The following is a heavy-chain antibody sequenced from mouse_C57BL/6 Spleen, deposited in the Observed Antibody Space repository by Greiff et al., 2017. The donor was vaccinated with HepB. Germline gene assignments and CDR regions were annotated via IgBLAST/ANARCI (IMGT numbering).Heavy chain of an antibody. J-gene: IGHJ2*01. V-gene: IGHV1-54*01. CDR2: INPGSGGT. Sequence: QVHVKQSGAELVRPGTSVKVSCKASGYAFTNYLIEWVKQRPGQGLEWIGVINPGSGGTNYNEKFKGKATLTADKSSSTAYMQLSSLTSEDSAVYFCARSGILRSYFDYWGQGTTLTVSS. CDR1: GYAFTNYL. CDR3: ARSGILRSYFDY. D-gene: IGHD1-1*01.